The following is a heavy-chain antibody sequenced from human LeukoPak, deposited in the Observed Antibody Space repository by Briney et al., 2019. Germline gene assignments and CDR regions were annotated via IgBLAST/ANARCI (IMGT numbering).Heavy chain of an antibody. D-gene: IGHD6-13*01. CDR1: GYTFTSYA. CDR3: ASRARIAAAGDRFDY. Sequence: EASVKVSCKASGYTFTSYAMHWVRQAPGQRLEWMGWINAGNGNTKYSQKFQGRVTITRDTSASTAYMELSSLRSEDTAVYYCASRARIAAAGDRFDYWGQGTLVTVSS. J-gene: IGHJ4*02. CDR2: INAGNGNT. V-gene: IGHV1-3*01.